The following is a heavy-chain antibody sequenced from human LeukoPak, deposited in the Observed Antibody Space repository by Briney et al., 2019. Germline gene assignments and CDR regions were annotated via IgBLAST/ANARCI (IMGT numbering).Heavy chain of an antibody. J-gene: IGHJ4*02. Sequence: GSLRLSCGASGFTFSTSWMIWVRQAPGKGLEWVANLNQDGGEKYYVDSVKGRFTISRDSSKNTLYLQMNNLRADDTAVYYCATPGGDFGDYPDYWGQGTLVTVSS. CDR3: ATPGGDFGDYPDY. CDR2: LNQDGGEK. D-gene: IGHD4-17*01. CDR1: GFTFSTSW. V-gene: IGHV3-7*03.